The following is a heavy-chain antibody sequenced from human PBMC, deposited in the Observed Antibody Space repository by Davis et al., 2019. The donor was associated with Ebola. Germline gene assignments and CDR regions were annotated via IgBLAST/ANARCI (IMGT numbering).Heavy chain of an antibody. CDR1: GFTSSGSA. CDR2: IRSIATSYAT. Sequence: GGSLRPSCPASGFTSSGSAMHWVRQAPGKGLRWVGCIRSIATSYATAYAASVKGRFTISRDDSKNMAYLQMNSLKTEDTAVYYCTRHLTVQGVYSDYWGQGTLVTVSS. D-gene: IGHD3-10*01. J-gene: IGHJ4*02. V-gene: IGHV3-73*01. CDR3: TRHLTVQGVYSDY.